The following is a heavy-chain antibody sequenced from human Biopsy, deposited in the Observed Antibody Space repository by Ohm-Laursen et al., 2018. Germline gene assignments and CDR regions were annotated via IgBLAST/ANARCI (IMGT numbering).Heavy chain of an antibody. CDR1: GLRFSMYA. CDR2: IGGSGGGT. J-gene: IGHJ6*02. Sequence: LSCAASGLRFSMYAMSWVRQAPGKGLEWVSAIGGSGGGTYYADSVKGRFTISRDDSKNTVYLQMNSLRVEDRAVYYCARPMSRVVAYGMDVWGQGTTVTVSS. CDR3: ARPMSRVVAYGMDV. V-gene: IGHV3-23*01. D-gene: IGHD2-15*01.